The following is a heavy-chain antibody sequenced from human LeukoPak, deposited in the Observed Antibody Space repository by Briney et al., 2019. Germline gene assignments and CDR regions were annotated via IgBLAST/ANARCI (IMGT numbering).Heavy chain of an antibody. CDR2: IDHGGST. Sequence: SETLSLTCTVSGGSFSSYYWTWIRQPPGKGLEWIGYIDHGGSTNYNPSLRSRVSISSDTSKIQFSLELTSVTAADTAVYYCARHRSKPGIAVAGYDYWGQGTLVTVSS. CDR3: ARHRSKPGIAVAGYDY. J-gene: IGHJ4*02. CDR1: GGSFSSYY. V-gene: IGHV4-59*08. D-gene: IGHD6-19*01.